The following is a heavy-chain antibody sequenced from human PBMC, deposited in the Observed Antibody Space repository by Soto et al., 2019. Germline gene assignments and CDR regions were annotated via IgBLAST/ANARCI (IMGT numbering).Heavy chain of an antibody. D-gene: IGHD4-17*01. V-gene: IGHV3-21*01. CDR2: ISSSSSYI. CDR1: GFTFSTYS. CDR3: ARKSTVTNYYYYYYMDV. J-gene: IGHJ6*03. Sequence: GGSLRLSCAASGFTFSTYSMNWVRQAPGKGLEWVSSISSSSSYIYYADSVKGRFTISRDNAQNSLYLQMNSLRAEDTAVYYCARKSTVTNYYYYYYMDVWGKGTTLTVSS.